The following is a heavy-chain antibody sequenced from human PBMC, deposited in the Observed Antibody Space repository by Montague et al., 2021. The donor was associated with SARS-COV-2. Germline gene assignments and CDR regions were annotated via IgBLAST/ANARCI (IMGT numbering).Heavy chain of an antibody. Sequence: ETLSLTCTVSGGSIRTSSYYWGWIRQPPGKGLGWIGSIYYSGSTYYNPSLKSRVTISVDTSKNQFSLKLSSVTAADTAVYYCAMRGGALDAFDIWGQGTMVIVSS. D-gene: IGHD4-17*01. CDR3: AMRGGALDAFDI. CDR1: GGSIRTSSYY. J-gene: IGHJ3*02. CDR2: IYYSGST. V-gene: IGHV4-39*01.